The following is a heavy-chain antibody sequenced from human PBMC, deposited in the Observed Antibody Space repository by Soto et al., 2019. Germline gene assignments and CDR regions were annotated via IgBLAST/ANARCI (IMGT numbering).Heavy chain of an antibody. CDR1: GFSFSSYA. CDR3: AKATLAVWAFDI. V-gene: IGHV3-23*01. CDR2: ISGSGGST. Sequence: GRSLRLSCAASGFSFSSYARSWVRQAPGKGLEWVSAISGSGGSTYYADSVKGRFTISRDNSKNTLYLQMNSLRAEDTAVHYCAKATLAVWAFDIWGQGTMVTVSS. J-gene: IGHJ3*02. D-gene: IGHD3-16*01.